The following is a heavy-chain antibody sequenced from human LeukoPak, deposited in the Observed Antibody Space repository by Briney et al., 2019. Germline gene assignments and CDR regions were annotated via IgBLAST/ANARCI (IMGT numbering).Heavy chain of an antibody. CDR1: GFTFSTAD. CDR3: AKPPGPYCSSTSCYAGDY. V-gene: IGHV3-30*02. D-gene: IGHD2-2*01. Sequence: GGSLRLSCAASGFTFSTADMHWVRQAPGKGLEWVAFIRSGGNSKYYADSVKGRFTISGDNSKNTLYLQMNSLRAEDTAVYYCAKPPGPYCSSTSCYAGDYWGQGTLVTVSS. J-gene: IGHJ4*02. CDR2: IRSGGNSK.